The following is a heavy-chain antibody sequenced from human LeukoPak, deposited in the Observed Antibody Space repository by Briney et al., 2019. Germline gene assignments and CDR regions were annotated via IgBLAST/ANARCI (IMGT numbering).Heavy chain of an antibody. V-gene: IGHV4-34*01. CDR1: GGSFSGYY. CDR3: ASTRYLYGKIDY. J-gene: IGHJ4*02. Sequence: LETLSLTCAVYGGSFSGYYWSWIRQPPGKGLEWIGEINHSGSTNYNPSLKSRVTISVDTSKNQFSLKLSFVTAADTAVYYCASTRYLYGKIDYWGQGTLVTVSS. D-gene: IGHD4-17*01. CDR2: INHSGST.